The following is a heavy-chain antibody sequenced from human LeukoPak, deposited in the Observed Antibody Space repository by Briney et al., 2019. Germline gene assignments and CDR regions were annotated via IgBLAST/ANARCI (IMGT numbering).Heavy chain of an antibody. CDR2: ISYDGSNK. Sequence: GGSLRLSCVASGLTSSSYAMNWVRQAPGKGLEWVAVISYDGSNKYYADSVKGRFTISRDNSKNTLYLQMNSLRAEDTAVYYCAKWSDGCSGGSCYGDYWGQGTLVTVSS. V-gene: IGHV3-30*18. CDR3: AKWSDGCSGGSCYGDY. D-gene: IGHD2-15*01. CDR1: GLTSSSYA. J-gene: IGHJ4*02.